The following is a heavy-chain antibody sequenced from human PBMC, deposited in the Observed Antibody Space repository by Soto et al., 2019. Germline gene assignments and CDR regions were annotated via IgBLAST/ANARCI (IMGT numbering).Heavy chain of an antibody. CDR2: ISSSSSYI. V-gene: IGHV3-21*01. CDR1: GFTFSSYS. J-gene: IGHJ4*02. Sequence: EVQLVESGGGLVKPGGSLRLSCAASGFTFSSYSMNWVRQAPGKGLEWVSSISSSSSYIYYADSVKGRFTISRDNAKKSMDAQIVSRSADDAEVYCCATTVYFHDPSGYRWGQGTLFTVSS. D-gene: IGHD3-22*01. CDR3: ATTVYFHDPSGYR.